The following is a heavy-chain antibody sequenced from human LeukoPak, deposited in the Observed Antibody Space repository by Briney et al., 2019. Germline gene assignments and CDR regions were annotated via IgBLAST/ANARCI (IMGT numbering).Heavy chain of an antibody. CDR3: AHRGPLPGTMIREFNFDY. V-gene: IGHV2-5*01. D-gene: IGHD3-10*01. Sequence: SGPTLVNPTQTLTLTCTFSGFSLSTSGGAVGWIRQPSGKALEWLALIYWNDDNRYSPSLRSRLTITKDTSKNQVVLTMTNMDPVDTATYFCAHRGPLPGTMIREFNFDYWGQGTLVTVSS. J-gene: IGHJ4*02. CDR2: IYWNDDN. CDR1: GFSLSTSGGA.